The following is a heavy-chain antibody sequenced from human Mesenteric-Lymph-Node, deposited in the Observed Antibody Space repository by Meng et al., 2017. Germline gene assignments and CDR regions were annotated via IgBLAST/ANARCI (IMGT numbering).Heavy chain of an antibody. D-gene: IGHD2-2*01. J-gene: IGHJ4*02. CDR2: IYWDDDR. V-gene: IGHV2-5*02. CDR3: AHRGSSTWNVIDY. Sequence: QITLKVSGPTLVQPTQTLTLACTFSGFSLSSSGVGVGWIRQPPGKALEWLGIIYWDDDRRYSESLKRRLTITKDTSKNQVVLTMTNMDPADTATYYCAHRGSSTWNVIDYWGQGTLVTVSS. CDR1: GFSLSSSGVG.